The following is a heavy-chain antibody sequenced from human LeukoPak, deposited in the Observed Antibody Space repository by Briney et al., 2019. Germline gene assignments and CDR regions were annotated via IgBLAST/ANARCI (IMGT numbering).Heavy chain of an antibody. CDR3: AKEGSGGPYFDY. V-gene: IGHV3-43D*03. D-gene: IGHD2-15*01. J-gene: IGHJ4*02. Sequence: GGSLRLSCAASGFSFDDYAMHWVRQAPGKGLEWVSLISGDGGSTHYADSVKGRFTISRDNSKNSLYLQMNSLRTEDTALYYCAKEGSGGPYFDYWGQGTLVTVSS. CDR1: GFSFDDYA. CDR2: ISGDGGST.